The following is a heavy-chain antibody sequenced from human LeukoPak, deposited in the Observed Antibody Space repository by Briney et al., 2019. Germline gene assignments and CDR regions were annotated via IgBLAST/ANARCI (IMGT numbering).Heavy chain of an antibody. J-gene: IGHJ4*02. CDR1: GGSISSGDYY. CDR3: ARGPDTAMVHFDY. V-gene: IGHV4-30-4*08. D-gene: IGHD5-18*01. CDR2: IYYSGST. Sequence: SSETLSLTCTVSGGSISSGDYYWSWIRQPPGKGLEWIGYIYYSGSTYYNPSLKSRVTISVDTSKNQFSLKLSSVTAADTAVYYCARGPDTAMVHFDYWGQGTLLTVSS.